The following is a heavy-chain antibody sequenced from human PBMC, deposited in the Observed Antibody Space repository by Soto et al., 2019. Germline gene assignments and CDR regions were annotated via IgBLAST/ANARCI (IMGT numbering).Heavy chain of an antibody. CDR3: ARYYDILTGTSRSYYYYGMDV. V-gene: IGHV1-69*13. Sequence: SVKVSCKASGGTFSSYAISWVRQAPGQGLEWMGGIIPIFGTANYAQKFQGRVTITADESTSTAYMELSSLRFEDTAVYYCARYYDILTGTSRSYYYYGMDVWGQGTTVTVSS. J-gene: IGHJ6*02. CDR1: GGTFSSYA. CDR2: IIPIFGTA. D-gene: IGHD3-9*01.